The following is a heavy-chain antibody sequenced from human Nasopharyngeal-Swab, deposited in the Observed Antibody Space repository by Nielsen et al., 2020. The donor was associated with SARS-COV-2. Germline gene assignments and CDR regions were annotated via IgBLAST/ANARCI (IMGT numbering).Heavy chain of an antibody. J-gene: IGHJ4*02. CDR2: IYPGDSDT. CDR1: GYSFTSYW. V-gene: IGHV5-51*01. CDR3: ARHRGPYCTGGVCYFDY. Sequence: GGSLRLSCKGSGYSFTSYWIGWVRQMPGKGLEWMGIIYPGDSDTRYSPSFQGQVTISADKSISTAYLQWSSLKASDIAMYYCARHRGPYCTGGVCYFDYWGQGTLVTVSS. D-gene: IGHD2-8*02.